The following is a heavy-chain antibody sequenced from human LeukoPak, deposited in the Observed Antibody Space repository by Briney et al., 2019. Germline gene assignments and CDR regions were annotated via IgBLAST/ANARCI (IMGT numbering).Heavy chain of an antibody. CDR1: GFTFSSYA. D-gene: IGHD1-26*01. CDR3: AKDRTVGASYWYFDL. CDR2: ISGSGGST. V-gene: IGHV3-23*01. Sequence: HPGGSLRLSCAASGFTFSSYAMSWVRQAPGKGLEWVSAISGSGGSTYYADSVKGRFTISRDSSKNTLLLHMNTLRAEDTAIYYCAKDRTVGASYWYFDLWGRGTLVTVSS. J-gene: IGHJ2*01.